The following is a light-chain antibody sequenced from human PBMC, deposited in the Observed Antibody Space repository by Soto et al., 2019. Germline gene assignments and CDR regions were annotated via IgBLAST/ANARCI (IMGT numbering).Light chain of an antibody. CDR2: KAS. Sequence: DIQMTQSPSTLSASVGDRVTITCRASQSISSWLAWYQQKPGKAPKLLNYKASSLESGVPSRFSGSGSGTEFTLTISSLQPDDFATYYCQQYNSYLLTFGPGTKVDIK. J-gene: IGKJ3*01. V-gene: IGKV1-5*03. CDR3: QQYNSYLLT. CDR1: QSISSW.